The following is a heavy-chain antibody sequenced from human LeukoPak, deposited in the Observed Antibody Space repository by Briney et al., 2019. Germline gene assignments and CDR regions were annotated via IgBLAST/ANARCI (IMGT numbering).Heavy chain of an antibody. D-gene: IGHD6-6*01. V-gene: IGHV3-53*01. CDR2: IYSGGST. Sequence: GGSLRLSCAASGFTVSSNYMSWVRQAPGKGLEWVSVIYSGGSTYYSDSVKGRFTISRDNAKNSLYLQMSSPRVEDTAVYYCTRDPRHFDSCGQGTLVTVSS. CDR3: TRDPRHFDS. CDR1: GFTVSSNY. J-gene: IGHJ5*01.